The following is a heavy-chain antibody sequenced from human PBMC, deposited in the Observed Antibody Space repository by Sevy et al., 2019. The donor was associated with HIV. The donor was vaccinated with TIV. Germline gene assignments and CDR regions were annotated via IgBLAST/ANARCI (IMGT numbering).Heavy chain of an antibody. CDR1: GGSINSDH. CDR2: VYYTGGT. J-gene: IGHJ3*02. V-gene: IGHV4-59*08. CDR3: ARRNDFDI. Sequence: SETLSLTCTVSGGSINSDHWNWIRQPPGKGLEWIGYVYYTGGTNYNPSLKNRVTISVDRTKNQFSLKLTSVTAADTAVYYCARRNDFDIWGQGNNGHRLL.